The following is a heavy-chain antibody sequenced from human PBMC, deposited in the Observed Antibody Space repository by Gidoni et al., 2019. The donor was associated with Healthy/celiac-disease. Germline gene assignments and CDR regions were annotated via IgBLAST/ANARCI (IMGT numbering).Heavy chain of an antibody. CDR1: GFTFDDYA. V-gene: IGHV3-9*01. Sequence: EVQLVESGGGLVQPGRSLRLSCAASGFTFDDYAMHWVRQAPGKGLEWVSGISWNSGSIGYADSVKGRFTISRDNAKNSLYLQMNSLRAEDTALYYCAKDMAPPSITMIVAYYGMDVWGQGTTVTVSS. D-gene: IGHD3-22*01. CDR3: AKDMAPPSITMIVAYYGMDV. CDR2: ISWNSGSI. J-gene: IGHJ6*02.